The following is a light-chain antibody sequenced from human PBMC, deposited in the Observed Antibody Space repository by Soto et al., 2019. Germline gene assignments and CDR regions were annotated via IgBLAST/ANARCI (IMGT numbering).Light chain of an antibody. J-gene: IGKJ4*01. CDR3: QQGDSFPLT. CDR2: TAS. CDR1: QGVGTW. Sequence: DIQMTQSPSSVSASVGDRVTITCRASQGVGTWLAWFQQKPGEAPMLLIYTASTLHSGVPSRFSGSGSGTDFTLTITSLQPEDFATYYCQQGDSFPLTFGGGTKVEVK. V-gene: IGKV1-12*01.